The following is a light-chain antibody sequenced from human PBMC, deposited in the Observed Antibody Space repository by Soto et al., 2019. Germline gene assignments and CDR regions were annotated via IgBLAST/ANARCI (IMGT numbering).Light chain of an antibody. J-gene: IGLJ1*01. V-gene: IGLV2-14*01. CDR3: SSFTGGSTSYV. CDR1: SGDVGAYDF. Sequence: QSVLTRPPSLSAAPGQKVTISCTGTSGDVGAYDFVSWHQQHPGKAPKLMIYDVSRRPSGVSDRFSGSKSGNTASLIISGLQAEDEADYYCSSFTGGSTSYVFGTGTKVTV. CDR2: DVS.